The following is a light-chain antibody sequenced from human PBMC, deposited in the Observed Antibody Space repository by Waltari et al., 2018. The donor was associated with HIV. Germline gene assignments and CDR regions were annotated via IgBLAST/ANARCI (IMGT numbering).Light chain of an antibody. CDR2: GYK. Sequence: SSVVAQSPSVSVAPGQTAYITCDGDDIGNKSVNWDQQKAGQAPVLVVFGYKDRASGIPDRFSASNAASTASLRIASVEAGDEADCDCQVRDSTVVVGGGTRLNVL. V-gene: IGLV3-21*02. CDR1: DIGNKS. J-gene: IGLJ2*01. CDR3: QVRDSTVV.